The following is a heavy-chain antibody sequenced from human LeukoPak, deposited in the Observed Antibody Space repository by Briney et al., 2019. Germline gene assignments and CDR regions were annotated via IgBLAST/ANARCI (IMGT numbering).Heavy chain of an antibody. CDR2: FDPEDGET. D-gene: IGHD3-22*01. J-gene: IGHJ4*02. CDR3: ATVSGYDSSGYYY. CDR1: GYTLTELS. V-gene: IGHV1-24*01. Sequence: GASVKVSCKVSGYTLTELSMHWMRQAPGKGLEWMGGFDPEDGETIYAQKFQGRVTMTEDTSTDTAYMELSSLRSEDTAMYYRATVSGYDSSGYYYWGQGTLVTVSS.